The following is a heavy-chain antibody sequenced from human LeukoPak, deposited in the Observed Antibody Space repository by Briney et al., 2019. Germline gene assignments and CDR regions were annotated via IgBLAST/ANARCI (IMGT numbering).Heavy chain of an antibody. Sequence: GGSLRLSCVASGFTSGNYAISWVRQDPGKGLDWISSITGSGDTTDHADPVKGRFTIFRDNFKNTLYLQMNSLIAEDTAVYYCARARSSYGYGDAFDIWGQGTMDTVSS. J-gene: IGHJ3*02. CDR3: ARARSSYGYGDAFDI. V-gene: IGHV3-23*01. CDR1: GFTSGNYA. D-gene: IGHD5-18*01. CDR2: ITGSGDTT.